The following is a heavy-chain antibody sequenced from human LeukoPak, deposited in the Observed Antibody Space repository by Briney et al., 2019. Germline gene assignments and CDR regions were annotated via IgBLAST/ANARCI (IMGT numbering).Heavy chain of an antibody. CDR2: ISAYNGNT. D-gene: IGHD3-22*01. CDR1: GYTFTSYG. J-gene: IGHJ4*02. Sequence: ASVKVSCKASGYTFTSYGISWVRQAPGQGLEWMGWISAYNGNTNYAQKLQGRVTMTTDTSTGTAYMELRSLRSDATAVYYCARGDSSGYNPCFDYWGQGTLVTVSS. CDR3: ARGDSSGYNPCFDY. V-gene: IGHV1-18*01.